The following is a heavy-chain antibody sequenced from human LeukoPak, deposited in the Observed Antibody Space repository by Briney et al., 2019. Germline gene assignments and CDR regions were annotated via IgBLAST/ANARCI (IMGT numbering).Heavy chain of an antibody. CDR1: GGSISSGDYY. V-gene: IGHV4-39*07. D-gene: IGHD6-13*01. Sequence: SETLSLTCTVSGGSISSGDYYWSWIRQPPGKGLEWIGEINHSGSTSYNPSLKSRVTVSVLTSKNQFSLKLSSVSAADTAVYYCANVPYSSSWDSGDYWGQGTLVTVSS. CDR2: INHSGST. CDR3: ANVPYSSSWDSGDY. J-gene: IGHJ4*02.